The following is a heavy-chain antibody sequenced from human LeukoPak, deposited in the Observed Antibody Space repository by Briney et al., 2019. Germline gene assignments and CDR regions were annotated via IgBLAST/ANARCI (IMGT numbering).Heavy chain of an antibody. V-gene: IGHV3-53*01. Sequence: PGRSLRLSCAASGFTFSSYGMHWVRQAPGKGLEWVSVIYSGGSTYYAETVKGRFTISRDNSKNTLYLQMNSLRAEDTAVYYCARGRGSTSCYYFDYWGQGTLVTVSS. CDR1: GFTFSSYG. CDR2: IYSGGST. J-gene: IGHJ4*02. CDR3: ARGRGSTSCYYFDY. D-gene: IGHD2-2*01.